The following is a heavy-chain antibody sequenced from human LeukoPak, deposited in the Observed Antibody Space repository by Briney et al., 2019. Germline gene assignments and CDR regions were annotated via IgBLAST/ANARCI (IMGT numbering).Heavy chain of an antibody. D-gene: IGHD3-16*01. Sequence: PSQTLSLTCTVSGGSISSGSYYWSWIRQPAGKGLEWIGRIYTSGSTSYNPSLKSRVTISVDTSKNQFSLKLSSVTAADTAVYYCARDLGYDYVWGTPPTVIWGQGTLVTVSS. J-gene: IGHJ4*02. CDR3: ARDLGYDYVWGTPPTVI. V-gene: IGHV4-61*02. CDR1: GGSISSGSYY. CDR2: IYTSGST.